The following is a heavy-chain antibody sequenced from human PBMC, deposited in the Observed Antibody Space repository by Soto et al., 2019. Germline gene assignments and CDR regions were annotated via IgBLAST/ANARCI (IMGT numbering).Heavy chain of an antibody. Sequence: ASETLSLSCTVSGGSISSGGYYWSWIRQHPGKCLEWIGYIYYSGSTYYNPSLKSRVTISVDTSKNQFSLKLSSVTAADTAVYYCARPHSSDEDYFDDWGQRTLVTVSS. CDR2: IYYSGST. CDR3: ARPHSSDEDYFDD. D-gene: IGHD3-22*01. J-gene: IGHJ4*02. V-gene: IGHV4-31*03. CDR1: GGSISSGGYY.